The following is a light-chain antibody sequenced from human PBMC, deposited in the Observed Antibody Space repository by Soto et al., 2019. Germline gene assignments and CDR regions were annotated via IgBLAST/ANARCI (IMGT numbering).Light chain of an antibody. Sequence: EFVLTQSPGTLSLSPGERATLSCRASQTVRNNYLAWYQQKPGQAPRLLIYDASSRATGIPDRFSGGGSGTDFTLTISRLEPEDFAVYYCQHYGGSMYSFGQGTKVDIK. J-gene: IGKJ2*03. CDR1: QTVRNNY. CDR2: DAS. V-gene: IGKV3-20*01. CDR3: QHYGGSMYS.